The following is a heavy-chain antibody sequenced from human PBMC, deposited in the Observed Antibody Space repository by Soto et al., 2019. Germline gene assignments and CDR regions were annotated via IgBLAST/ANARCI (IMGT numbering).Heavy chain of an antibody. V-gene: IGHV3-23*01. CDR3: AKGGYKYGYYYYGMDV. CDR2: ISGSGGNT. D-gene: IGHD5-18*01. CDR1: GFTFSSYT. Sequence: PGGSLRLSCAASGFTFSSYTMNWVRQAPGKGLEWVSSISGSGGNTYYADSVKGRFTISRDNSKSTLYLQMNSLRVEDTAIYYCAKGGYKYGYYYYGMDVWGQGTTVTVSS. J-gene: IGHJ6*02.